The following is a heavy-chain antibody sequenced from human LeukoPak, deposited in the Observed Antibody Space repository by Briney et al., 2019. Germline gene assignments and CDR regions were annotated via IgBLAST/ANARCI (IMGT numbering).Heavy chain of an antibody. CDR1: GFTFSRYS. J-gene: IGHJ4*02. CDR3: ARDPMVRGVIRYFDY. Sequence: GGSLRLSCAASGFTFSRYSMNWVRQAPGKGLEWVSSISSSSSYIYYADSVKGRFTISRDNAKNSLYLQMNRLRAEDTAVYYCARDPMVRGVIRYFDYWGQGTLVTVFS. V-gene: IGHV3-21*01. D-gene: IGHD3-10*01. CDR2: ISSSSSYI.